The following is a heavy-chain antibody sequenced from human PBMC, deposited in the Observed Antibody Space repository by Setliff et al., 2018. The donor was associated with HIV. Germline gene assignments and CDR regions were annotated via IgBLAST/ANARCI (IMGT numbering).Heavy chain of an antibody. CDR1: GYTFTDYY. CDR3: ATMSWAHYFDL. D-gene: IGHD6-13*01. CDR2: VDPEDGET. Sequence: ASVKVSCKASGYTFTDYYMHWVQQAPGKGLEWMGRVDPEDGETIYAEKFQGRLTMTADTSSDTVYMELSGLRSEETAVYYCATMSWAHYFDLWGRGTLVTVSS. V-gene: IGHV1-69-2*01. J-gene: IGHJ2*01.